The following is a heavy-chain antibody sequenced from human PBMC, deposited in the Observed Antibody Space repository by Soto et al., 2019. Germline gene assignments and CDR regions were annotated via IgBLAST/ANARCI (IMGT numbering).Heavy chain of an antibody. Sequence: GGSLRLSCAASGFTVSSNYMSWVRQAPGKGLEWVSVIYSGGSTYYADSVKGRFTISRDNSKNTLYLQMNSLRAEDTAVYYCARSLAAGAKSANWFDPWGQGTLVTVSS. J-gene: IGHJ5*02. V-gene: IGHV3-53*01. CDR1: GFTVSSNY. CDR3: ARSLAAGAKSANWFDP. CDR2: IYSGGST. D-gene: IGHD6-13*01.